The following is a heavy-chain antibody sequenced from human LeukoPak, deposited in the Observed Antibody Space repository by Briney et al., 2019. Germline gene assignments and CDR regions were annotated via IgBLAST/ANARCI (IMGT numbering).Heavy chain of an antibody. Sequence: SETLSLTCTVSGGSVSSGSYYWSWIRQPPGKGLEWIGYIYYSGSTNYNPSLKSRVTISVDTSKNQFSLKLSSVTAADTAVYYCARDGAGYSMGDAFDIWGQGTMVTVSS. CDR3: ARDGAGYSMGDAFDI. CDR2: IYYSGST. D-gene: IGHD6-13*01. J-gene: IGHJ3*02. V-gene: IGHV4-61*01. CDR1: GGSVSSGSYY.